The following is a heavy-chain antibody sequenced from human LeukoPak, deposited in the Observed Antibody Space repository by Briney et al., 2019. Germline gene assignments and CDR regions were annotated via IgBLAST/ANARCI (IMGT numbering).Heavy chain of an antibody. CDR3: ARDSKYYYDSSGYYPDAFDI. CDR2: INPNSGGT. V-gene: IGHV1-2*02. J-gene: IGHJ3*02. D-gene: IGHD3-22*01. CDR1: GYIFTGYY. Sequence: ASVKVSCKASGYIFTGYYIHWVRQAPGQGLEWMGWINPNSGGTNYAQKFQGRVTMTRDTSISTAYMELSRLRSDDTAVYYCARDSKYYYDSSGYYPDAFDIWGQGTMVTVSS.